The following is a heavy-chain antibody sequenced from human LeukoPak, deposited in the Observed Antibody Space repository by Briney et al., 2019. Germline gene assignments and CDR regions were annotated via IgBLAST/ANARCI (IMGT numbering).Heavy chain of an antibody. J-gene: IGHJ4*02. V-gene: IGHV3-23*01. CDR3: AKNRGTGTAFYDY. Sequence: GGSLRLSCAASGFTFSSYAMTWVRQAPGKGLEWVSAISGGGDYTYYTDSVKGRFTLSRDNSKNTLYLQMSSLRAQDTAVYYCAKNRGTGTAFYDYWGQGTLVTVSS. CDR2: ISGGGDYT. D-gene: IGHD2/OR15-2a*01. CDR1: GFTFSSYA.